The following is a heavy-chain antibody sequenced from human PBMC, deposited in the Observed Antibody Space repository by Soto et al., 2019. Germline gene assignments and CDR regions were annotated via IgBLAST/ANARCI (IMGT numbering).Heavy chain of an antibody. V-gene: IGHV4-4*02. Sequence: QVQLQESGPGLVKPSGTLSLTCAVSGGSISSSNWWSWVRQPPGKGLEWIGEIYHSGSANYNPSRKSPVIKSVNQSKNQFSRNRESVPAQETAVYYCASSGYSYAYFHYGMDVWGQGTTVTVS. J-gene: IGHJ6*01. CDR1: GGSISSSNW. D-gene: IGHD5-18*01. CDR2: IYHSGSA. CDR3: ASSGYSYAYFHYGMDV.